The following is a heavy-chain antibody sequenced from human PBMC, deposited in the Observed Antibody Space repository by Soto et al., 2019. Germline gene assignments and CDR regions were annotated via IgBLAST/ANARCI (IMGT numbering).Heavy chain of an antibody. Sequence: GGSLRLSCSASGFTFSSYAMSWVRQAPGKGLESVSAISGSGGSTYYADSVKGRFTISRDNSKNTLYLQMDSLRAEDTAVYYCAKGPPPPYSSTWYYFASWGQGILVTVSS. CDR2: ISGSGGST. CDR3: AKGPPPPYSSTWYYFAS. J-gene: IGHJ4*02. D-gene: IGHD6-13*01. CDR1: GFTFSSYA. V-gene: IGHV3-23*01.